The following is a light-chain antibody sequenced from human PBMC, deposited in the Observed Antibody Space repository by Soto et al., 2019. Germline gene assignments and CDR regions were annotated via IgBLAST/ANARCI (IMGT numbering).Light chain of an antibody. CDR1: QSISSW. CDR2: KAS. Sequence: DIQMTQSPSTPSASVGDRVTITCRASQSISSWLAWYQQKPGKAPKLLIYKASSLESGVPSRFSGSGSGTEFTLTISSLQPDDFATYFCQQYSGYPFTFGPGTKVDIK. J-gene: IGKJ3*01. V-gene: IGKV1-5*03. CDR3: QQYSGYPFT.